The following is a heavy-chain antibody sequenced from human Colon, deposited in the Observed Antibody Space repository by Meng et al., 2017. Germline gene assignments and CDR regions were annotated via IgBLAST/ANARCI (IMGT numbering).Heavy chain of an antibody. Sequence: ASVKVSCKASGYTFTSYAMHWVRQAPGQRLEWMGWINAGNGNTKYSQKFQGRVTITRDTSASTAYMELSSLRSEDTAVYYCARCIAGYYYYYYGMDVWGQETMVTVSS. D-gene: IGHD1-20*01. V-gene: IGHV1-3*01. CDR1: GYTFTSYA. CDR2: INAGNGNT. CDR3: ARCIAGYYYYYYGMDV. J-gene: IGHJ6*02.